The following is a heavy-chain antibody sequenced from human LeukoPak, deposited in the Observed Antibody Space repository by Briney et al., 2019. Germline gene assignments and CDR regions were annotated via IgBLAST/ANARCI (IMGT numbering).Heavy chain of an antibody. J-gene: IGHJ4*02. CDR2: MYYRGNT. Sequence: SETLSLTCTVSGGSISSITYYWGWIRQPPGKGLEWVGHMYYRGNTFYNPSLKSRVTISVDTSKNQFSLKLRSVTAADTAVYYCARLYGNYQNYFDYWGQGTLVTVSS. V-gene: IGHV4-39*07. CDR3: ARLYGNYQNYFDY. CDR1: GGSISSITYY. D-gene: IGHD1-7*01.